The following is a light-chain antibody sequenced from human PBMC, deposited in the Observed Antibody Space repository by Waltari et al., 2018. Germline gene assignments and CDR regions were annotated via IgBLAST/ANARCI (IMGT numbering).Light chain of an antibody. CDR2: GST. CDR1: GSNIGAGYD. V-gene: IGLV1-40*01. Sequence: QSALTQPASVSGSPGQSITIYCTGSGSNIGAGYDVHWYQQLPRAAPNFPIYGSTSRPLGVPDRFFGSTSGTSASLAITGLQAEDEADYYCQSYDTSLRVVFGGGTKLTVL. J-gene: IGLJ3*02. CDR3: QSYDTSLRVV.